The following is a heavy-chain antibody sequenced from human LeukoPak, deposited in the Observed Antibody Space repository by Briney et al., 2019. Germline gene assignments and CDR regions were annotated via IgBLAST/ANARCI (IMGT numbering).Heavy chain of an antibody. CDR2: IIPIFGTA. D-gene: IGHD6-13*01. CDR3: ARDSVLSSSWYYPFDY. Sequence: SVKVSCKASGGTFSSYAISWVRRAPGQGLEWMGGIIPIFGTANYAQKFQGRVTITADESTSTAYMELSSLRSEDTAVYYCARDSVLSSSWYYPFDYWGQGTLVTVSS. J-gene: IGHJ4*02. CDR1: GGTFSSYA. V-gene: IGHV1-69*13.